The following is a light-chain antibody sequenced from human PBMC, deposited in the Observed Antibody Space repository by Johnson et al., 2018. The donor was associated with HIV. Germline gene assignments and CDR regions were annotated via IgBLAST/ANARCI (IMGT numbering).Light chain of an antibody. Sequence: QSVLTQPPSVSAAPGQTVTISCSGSSSNIGNNYVSWYQQLPGTAPKLLIYDNNKRPSGIPDRFSGSKSGTSATLGITGLQTGDEADYYCGTWDSSLSAYVVGTGTKVTVL. J-gene: IGLJ1*01. CDR2: DNN. V-gene: IGLV1-51*01. CDR1: SSNIGNNY. CDR3: GTWDSSLSAYV.